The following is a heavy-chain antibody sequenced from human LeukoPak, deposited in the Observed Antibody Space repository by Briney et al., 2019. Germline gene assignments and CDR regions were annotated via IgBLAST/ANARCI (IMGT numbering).Heavy chain of an antibody. CDR2: IYTSGST. D-gene: IGHD5-12*01. V-gene: IGHV4-4*09. J-gene: IGHJ4*02. CDR3: ARQGGYSGYDSPN. Sequence: PSETLSLTCTVSGGSISSYYWSWIRQPPGKGLEWIGYIYTSGSTNYNPSLKSRVTISVDTSKNQFSLKLSSVTAADTAVYYCARQGGYSGYDSPNWGQGTLVTVSS. CDR1: GGSISSYY.